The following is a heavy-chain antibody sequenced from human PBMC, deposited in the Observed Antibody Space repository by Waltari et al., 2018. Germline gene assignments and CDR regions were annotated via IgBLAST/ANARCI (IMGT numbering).Heavy chain of an antibody. CDR1: GGPFTDYS. V-gene: IGHV4-34*01. D-gene: IGHD2-2*02. CDR2: ISHSGVT. CDR3: ARTWGYSPPLGWFDP. J-gene: IGHJ5*02. Sequence: QVQLHQWGAGLLKPSEPLSLTCAVSGGPFTDYSWSWIRQPPGKGLEWIGEISHSGVTHYNPSLRSRLTMSVDTIKKQFSLKLTSVTAADTAVYFCARTWGYSPPLGWFDPWGQGTRVTVSS.